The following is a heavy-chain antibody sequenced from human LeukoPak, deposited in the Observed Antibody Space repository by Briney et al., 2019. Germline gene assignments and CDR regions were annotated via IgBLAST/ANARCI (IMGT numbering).Heavy chain of an antibody. J-gene: IGHJ4*02. CDR1: GFTFSNYW. CDR2: IKQDGSET. CDR3: ARDFWGAYRADYFDY. V-gene: IGHV3-7*01. D-gene: IGHD3-3*01. Sequence: PGGSLRLSCAASGFTFSNYWMSWVRRAPGKGLEWVANIKQDGSETYYVDSVRGRFTISRDNAKKSLYLQMNSLRAEGTAIYYCARDFWGAYRADYFDYWGQGTLVTVSS.